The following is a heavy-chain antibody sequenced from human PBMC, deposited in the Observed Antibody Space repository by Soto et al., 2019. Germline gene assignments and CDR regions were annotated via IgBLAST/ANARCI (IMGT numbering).Heavy chain of an antibody. D-gene: IGHD3-22*01. Sequence: GGSLRLSCAASGFTFSNAWMSWVRQAPGKGLEWVGRIKSKTDGGTTDYAAPVKGRFTISRDDSKNTLYLQMNSLKTEDTAVYYWTTQGSNTDSYDSSGSGYYYYGMDVWGQGTTVTVSS. J-gene: IGHJ6*02. CDR3: TTQGSNTDSYDSSGSGYYYYGMDV. V-gene: IGHV3-15*01. CDR1: GFTFSNAW. CDR2: IKSKTDGGTT.